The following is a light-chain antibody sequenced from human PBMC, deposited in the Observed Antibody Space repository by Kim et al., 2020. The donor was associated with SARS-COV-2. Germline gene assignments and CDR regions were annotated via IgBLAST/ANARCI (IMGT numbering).Light chain of an antibody. CDR3: QVWDSSSDHWV. CDR1: NIGSKS. Sequence: SYELTQPPSVSVAPGKTARITCGGNNIGSKSVHWYQQKPGQAPVLVIYYDSDRPSGIPERFSGSNSGNTANLTISRVEAGDEADYYWQVWDSSSDHWVFGGATQLTVL. V-gene: IGLV3-21*04. CDR2: YDS. J-gene: IGLJ3*02.